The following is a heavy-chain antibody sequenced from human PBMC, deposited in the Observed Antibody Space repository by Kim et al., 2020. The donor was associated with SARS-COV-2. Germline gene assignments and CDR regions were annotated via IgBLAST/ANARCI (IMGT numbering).Heavy chain of an antibody. CDR2: ISYDGSIK. CDR1: GFTFNNYA. V-gene: IGHV3-30*18. Sequence: GGSLRLSCGASGFTFNNYAMHWVRQAPGKGLEWVAVISYDGSIKYYADSLKGQFTVSRDSSHNTLYLQMRSLRPEDTALYYCSKSSAFVWFGGGLSAFD. D-gene: IGHD3-10*01. J-gene: IGHJ3*01. CDR3: SKSSAFVWFGGGLSAFD.